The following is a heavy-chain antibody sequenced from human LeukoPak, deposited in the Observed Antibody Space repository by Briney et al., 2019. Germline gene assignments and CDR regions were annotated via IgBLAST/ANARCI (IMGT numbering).Heavy chain of an antibody. Sequence: GGSLRLSCTASGFTFSNYAMSWVRQAPGKGLEWVSTISGSDGSTYYADSVKGRFTISRDNSKNTLYLQMNSLRVEDTAIYSCAKGRGYCTGGSCYSDYWGQGTLVTVSS. CDR2: ISGSDGST. J-gene: IGHJ4*02. D-gene: IGHD2-15*01. CDR1: GFTFSNYA. V-gene: IGHV3-23*01. CDR3: AKGRGYCTGGSCYSDY.